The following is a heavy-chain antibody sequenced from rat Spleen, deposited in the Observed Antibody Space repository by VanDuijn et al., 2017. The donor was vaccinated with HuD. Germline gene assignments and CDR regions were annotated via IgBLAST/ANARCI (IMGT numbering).Heavy chain of an antibody. CDR3: AREAEKPFHYFDY. V-gene: IGHV5-29*01. J-gene: IGHJ2*01. CDR1: GFTFSDYD. CDR2: ISYDGSST. D-gene: IGHD3-4*01. Sequence: EVQLVESDGGLVQPGRSLKLSCAASGFTFSDYDMAWVRQAPTKGLEWVASISYDGSSTYYRDSVKGRFTISRDNAESTLYLQMDSLRSEDTATYYCAREAEKPFHYFDYWGQGVMVTVSS.